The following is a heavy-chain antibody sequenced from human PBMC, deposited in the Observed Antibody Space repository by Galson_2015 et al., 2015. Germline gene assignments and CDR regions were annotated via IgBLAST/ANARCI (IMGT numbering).Heavy chain of an antibody. V-gene: IGHV3-9*01. Sequence: SLRLSCAASGFSFDDYGMHWVRQAPGKGLEWVSSISWNSATIGYADSVKGRFTISRDNTKNSLYLQMNSLTADDTALYYCGKDLTSTVTTLGTWGQETMVTVSS. CDR2: ISWNSATI. CDR3: GKDLTSTVTTLGT. J-gene: IGHJ3*01. CDR1: GFSFDDYG. D-gene: IGHD4-17*01.